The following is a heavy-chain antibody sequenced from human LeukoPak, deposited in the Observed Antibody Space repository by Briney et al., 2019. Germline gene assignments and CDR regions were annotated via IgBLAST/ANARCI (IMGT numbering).Heavy chain of an antibody. CDR2: IRSKANSYAT. D-gene: IGHD1-20*01. CDR3: TRHPDLTGTVFDY. V-gene: IGHV3-73*01. CDR1: GFTFSGSA. J-gene: IGHJ4*02. Sequence: GGSLRLSCAASGFTFSGSAMHWVRQASGKGLEWVGRIRSKANSYATAYAASVKGRFTISRDDSKNTAYLQMNSLRTEDTAVYYCTRHPDLTGTVFDYWGQGTLVTVSS.